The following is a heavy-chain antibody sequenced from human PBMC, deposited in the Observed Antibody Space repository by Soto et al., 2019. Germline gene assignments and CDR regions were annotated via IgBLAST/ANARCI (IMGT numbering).Heavy chain of an antibody. V-gene: IGHV4-38-2*02. CDR2: IYHNGDT. J-gene: IGHJ5*02. D-gene: IGHD6-25*01. CDR3: AKDSSGFDP. CDR1: GILISDNYF. Sequence: SETLSLTCTVSGILISDNYFWGWIRQPPEKGLEWLGSIYHNGDTRYNPSLKSPVTISVDTSKNQFTLRVTSVNAADTAVYFCAKDSSGFDPWSQGTLVTVSS.